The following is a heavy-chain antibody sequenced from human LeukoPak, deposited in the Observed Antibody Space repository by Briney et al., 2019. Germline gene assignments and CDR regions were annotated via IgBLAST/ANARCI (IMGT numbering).Heavy chain of an antibody. D-gene: IGHD3-22*01. CDR1: GGTFSSYA. V-gene: IGHV1-69*13. CDR3: ARDLKSYYDSSGYYSPGY. Sequence: ASVKVSCKASGGTFSSYAISWVRQAPGQGLEWMGGIIPIFGTANYAQKFQGRVTITADESTSTAYMELSSLRSEDTAVYYCARDLKSYYDSSGYYSPGYWGQGTLVTVSS. J-gene: IGHJ4*02. CDR2: IIPIFGTA.